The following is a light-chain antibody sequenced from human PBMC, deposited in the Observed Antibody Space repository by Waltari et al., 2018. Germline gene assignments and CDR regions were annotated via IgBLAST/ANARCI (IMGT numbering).Light chain of an antibody. CDR2: EDT. CDR3: GTWDSSLSGAV. Sequence: QSVLTQPPSVSAAPGQRVTISCSGGRSNIGNNYVSWYRQFPGTATKLLIYEDTGRPSGSAGRFSGSKSGTSATLDITGLQAGDEADYYCGTWDSSLSGAVFGGGTHLTVL. CDR1: RSNIGNNY. J-gene: IGLJ7*01. V-gene: IGLV1-51*02.